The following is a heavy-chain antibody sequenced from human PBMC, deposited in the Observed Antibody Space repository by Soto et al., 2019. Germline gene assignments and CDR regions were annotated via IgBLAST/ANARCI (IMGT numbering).Heavy chain of an antibody. CDR1: GLTFSSSI. V-gene: IGHV3-30-3*01. D-gene: IGHD3-22*01. J-gene: IGHJ1*01. Sequence: QVQLVESGGGLVQPGRSLRLSCAASGLTFSSSIMHWVRQTPGKGLEWIAVISGDATSKIYRDSLKGRFTISRDNSKNTVYLDMNSLTAEDTAVYYCAREEDSSGHAGTFQHWGQGTLVIVAA. CDR2: ISGDATSK. CDR3: AREEDSSGHAGTFQH.